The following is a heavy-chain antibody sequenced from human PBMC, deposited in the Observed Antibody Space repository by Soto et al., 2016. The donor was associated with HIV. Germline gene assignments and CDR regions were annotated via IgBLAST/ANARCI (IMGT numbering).Heavy chain of an antibody. D-gene: IGHD3-22*01. CDR3: ARRPFYYESSGYYFDY. J-gene: IGHJ4*02. V-gene: IGHV3-66*04. Sequence: VQLVVSGGGLVQPGGSLRLSCPASGFTVSSNYMSWVRQAPGKGLEWVSLIYSGGTTHYADSVKGRFTISRDNSKNTLYLQMNSLRVEDTAVYYCARRPFYYESSGYYFDYWGQGALVTVSS. CDR1: GFTVSSNY. CDR2: IYSGGTT.